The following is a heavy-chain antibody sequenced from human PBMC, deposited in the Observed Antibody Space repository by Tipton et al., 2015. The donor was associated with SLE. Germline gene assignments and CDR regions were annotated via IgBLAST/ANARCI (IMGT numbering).Heavy chain of an antibody. V-gene: IGHV4-39*07. CDR2: IYYTGTAT. J-gene: IGHJ4*02. CDR1: GGSVSSSSKY. Sequence: TLSLTCTVSGGSVSSSSKYWAWIRQPPGKGLEWIGSIYYTGTATYYNSFLKSRVTMSVDTSKNQFSLRLSSVTAADTAIYYCAKHEGAGSSWPPDSWGQGTLVTVSS. D-gene: IGHD6-13*01. CDR3: AKHEGAGSSWPPDS.